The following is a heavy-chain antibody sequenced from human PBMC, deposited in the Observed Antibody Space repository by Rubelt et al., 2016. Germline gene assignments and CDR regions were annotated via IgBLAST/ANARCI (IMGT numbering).Heavy chain of an antibody. Sequence: EVQLVESGGGLVQPGGSLRLSCAASGFSFNIYEMNWVRQAPGKGLEWVSYITASGGARDYADAVKGRFTVSRENAKNLLYLQMNNVTDDDTALYYCVRDEYGVGGDPWGQGTLVTVSS. CDR3: VRDEYGVGGDP. V-gene: IGHV3-48*03. CDR1: GFSFNIYE. J-gene: IGHJ5*02. D-gene: IGHD2/OR15-2a*01. CDR2: ITASGGAR.